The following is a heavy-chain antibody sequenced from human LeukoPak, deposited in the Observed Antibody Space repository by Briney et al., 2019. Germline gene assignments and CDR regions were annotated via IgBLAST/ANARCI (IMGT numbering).Heavy chain of an antibody. V-gene: IGHV4-59*01. CDR1: GGSISSYY. CDR2: IYYGGST. Sequence: SETLSLTCTVSGGSISSYYWSWIRQPPGKGLEWIGYIYYGGSTNYNPSLKSRVTISVDTSKNQFSLKLSSVTAADTAVYYCASDDRYALWGKGTTVTVSS. D-gene: IGHD3-16*02. CDR3: ASDDRYAL. J-gene: IGHJ6*04.